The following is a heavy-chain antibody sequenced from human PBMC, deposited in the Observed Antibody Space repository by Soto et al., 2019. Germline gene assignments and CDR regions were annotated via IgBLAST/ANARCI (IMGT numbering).Heavy chain of an antibody. V-gene: IGHV3-72*01. J-gene: IGHJ6*02. Sequence: EVQLVESGGGLVQPGGSLRLSCAASGLIFSDYHMDWVRQAPGKGLEWVGRIRRKANSYTTEYAASVTGRFTISRADSKNSMYLQMNSLKSEDTAVYYCAMLGGWSGGSNDMDVWGQGTTVTVSS. CDR3: AMLGGWSGGSNDMDV. CDR1: GLIFSDYH. D-gene: IGHD6-19*01. CDR2: IRRKANSYTT.